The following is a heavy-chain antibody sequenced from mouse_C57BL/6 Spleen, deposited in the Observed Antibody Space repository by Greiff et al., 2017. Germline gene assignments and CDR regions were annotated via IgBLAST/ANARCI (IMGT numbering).Heavy chain of an antibody. V-gene: IGHV5-9-1*02. Sequence: EVKLVESGEGLVKPGGSLKLSCAASGFTFSSYAMSWVRQTPEKRLEWVAYISSGGDYIYYADTVKGRFTISRDNARNTLYLQMSSLKCEETAMYYCTRDGGYDAMDYWGQGTSVTV. CDR1: GFTFSSYA. CDR3: TRDGGYDAMDY. D-gene: IGHD2-3*01. CDR2: ISSGGDYI. J-gene: IGHJ4*01.